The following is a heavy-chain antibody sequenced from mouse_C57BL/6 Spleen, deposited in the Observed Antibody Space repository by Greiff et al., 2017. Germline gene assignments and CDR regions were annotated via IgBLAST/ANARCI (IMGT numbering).Heavy chain of an antibody. V-gene: IGHV1-80*01. J-gene: IGHJ2*01. Sequence: VQLQQSGAELVKPGASVKISCKASGYAFSSYWMNWVKQRPGKGLEWIGQIYPGDGDTNYNGKFKGKATLTADKSSSTAYMQLSSLTSEDSAVYFCEREGWQLGPLDYWGQGTTLTVSS. CDR2: IYPGDGDT. D-gene: IGHD4-1*02. CDR3: EREGWQLGPLDY. CDR1: GYAFSSYW.